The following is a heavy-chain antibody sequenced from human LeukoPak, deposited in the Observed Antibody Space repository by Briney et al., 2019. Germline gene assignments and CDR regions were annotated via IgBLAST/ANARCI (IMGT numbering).Heavy chain of an antibody. J-gene: IGHJ4*02. D-gene: IGHD4-17*01. Sequence: SETLSLTCSVCGVSIRSSSYYWGWVRQPPGKGLEWIRSISYNGSTYYNPCLKSRVAISLDASKAHFSLHLSSLTAADTAVYYCAGGPTRQPIDSWGQGTLVTVSS. CDR2: ISYNGST. V-gene: IGHV4-39*02. CDR1: GVSIRSSSYY. CDR3: AGGPTRQPIDS.